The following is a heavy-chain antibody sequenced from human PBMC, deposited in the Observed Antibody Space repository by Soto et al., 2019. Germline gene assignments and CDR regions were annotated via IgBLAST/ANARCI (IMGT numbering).Heavy chain of an antibody. V-gene: IGHV3-48*03. CDR1: GFTFSSYE. CDR2: IGSSGSTI. J-gene: IGHJ6*02. D-gene: IGHD1-26*01. CDR3: ASPQGGGYSGSYFRFYYGMDV. Sequence: GGSLRLSCAASGFTFSSYEMNWVRQAPGKGLEWVSYIGSSGSTIYYADSVKGRFTISRDNAKNSQYLQMNSLRAEDTAVYYCASPQGGGYSGSYFRFYYGMDVWGQGTTVTVSS.